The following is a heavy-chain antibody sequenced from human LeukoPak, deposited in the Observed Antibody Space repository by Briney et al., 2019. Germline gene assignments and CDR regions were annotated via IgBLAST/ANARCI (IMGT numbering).Heavy chain of an antibody. CDR1: GFTLTGYG. Sequence: GRSLRLSCAASGFTLTGYGMHWVRQAPGKGLEWVAVIWYDGSKKYYADSVKGRFTISRDNSKNTLYLQMNSLRAEDTAVYYCASGGVATTSLDYWGQGTLVTVSS. CDR2: IWYDGSKK. V-gene: IGHV3-33*01. J-gene: IGHJ4*02. D-gene: IGHD5-12*01. CDR3: ASGGVATTSLDY.